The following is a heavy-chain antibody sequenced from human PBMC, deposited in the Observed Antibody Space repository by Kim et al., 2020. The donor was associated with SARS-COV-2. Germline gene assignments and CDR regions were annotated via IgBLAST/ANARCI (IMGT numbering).Heavy chain of an antibody. D-gene: IGHD6-13*01. V-gene: IGHV3-21*01. CDR3: ARVAWYSSLGDY. J-gene: IGHJ4*02. Sequence: YYADSVKGRFTISRDNAKNSLYLQMNSLRAEDTAVYYCARVAWYSSLGDYWGQGTLVTVSS.